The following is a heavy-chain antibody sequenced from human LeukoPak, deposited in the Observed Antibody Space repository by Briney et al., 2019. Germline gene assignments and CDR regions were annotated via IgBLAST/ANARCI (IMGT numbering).Heavy chain of an antibody. CDR1: GFTFSSYA. V-gene: IGHV3-30-3*01. CDR3: ARDGTGGVAAAGRLDY. Sequence: PGGSLSLSCAASGFTFSSYAMHWVRQAPGKGLEWVTVISYDGSNKYYADSEKGRFTISRDNSKNTLYLRMNSPRAEDTAVYYCARDGTGGVAAAGRLDYWGQGTLVTVSS. CDR2: ISYDGSNK. J-gene: IGHJ4*02. D-gene: IGHD6-13*01.